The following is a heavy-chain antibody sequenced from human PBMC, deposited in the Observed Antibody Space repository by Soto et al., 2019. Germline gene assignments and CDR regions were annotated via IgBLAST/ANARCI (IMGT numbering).Heavy chain of an antibody. CDR1: GFTFRDYY. J-gene: IGHJ6*02. Sequence: QVQLVESGGGLVRPGGSLRLSCEASGFTFRDYYMTWFRQAPGKGLEWLSYIDSSTKYTNYAASVNGRFTISRDNAKNSLYLQMNSLRADDTAVYYCASEYYYTMDVWGQGTMVTVSS. CDR3: ASEYYYTMDV. CDR2: IDSSTKYT. V-gene: IGHV3-11*05.